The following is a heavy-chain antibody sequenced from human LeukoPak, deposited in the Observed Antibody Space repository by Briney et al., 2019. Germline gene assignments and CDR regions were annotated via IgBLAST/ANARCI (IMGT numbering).Heavy chain of an antibody. CDR3: AKDRNYYDSSGSFDY. J-gene: IGHJ4*02. Sequence: GGSLRLSCAASGFTFDDYAMHWVRQAPGKGLEWVSGISWNSGSIGYADSVKGRFTISRDNAKNSLYLQMNSPRAEDTALYYCAKDRNYYDSSGSFDYWGQGTLVTVSS. V-gene: IGHV3-9*01. D-gene: IGHD3-22*01. CDR2: ISWNSGSI. CDR1: GFTFDDYA.